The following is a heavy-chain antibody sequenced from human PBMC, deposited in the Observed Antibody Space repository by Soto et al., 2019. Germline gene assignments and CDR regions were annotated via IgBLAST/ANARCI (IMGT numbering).Heavy chain of an antibody. V-gene: IGHV1-69*01. Sequence: QVQLVQSGAEVKKPGSSVKVSCKASGGTLSSYAISWVRQAPGQGLEWMAGIIPIFGTANYAQKFQGRVTITADESTSTAYMELSSLRSEDTAVYYCASLSSGSYYDPYYHYGMDVWGQGTTVTVSS. CDR2: IIPIFGTA. CDR1: GGTLSSYA. D-gene: IGHD3-10*02. CDR3: ASLSSGSYYDPYYHYGMDV. J-gene: IGHJ6*02.